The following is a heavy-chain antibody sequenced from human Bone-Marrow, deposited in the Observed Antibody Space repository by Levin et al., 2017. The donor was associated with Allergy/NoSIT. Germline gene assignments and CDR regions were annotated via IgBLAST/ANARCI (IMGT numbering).Heavy chain of an antibody. CDR1: GFTFSSNT. J-gene: IGHJ4*02. CDR2: MSYDGSNK. CDR3: ARAYSSGWSLPFDY. D-gene: IGHD6-19*01. Sequence: PGGSLRLSCAASGFTFSSNTMHWVRQAPGKGLEWVAVMSYDGSNKYYADSVKGRFTISRDNSKNTLYLQMNSLRAEDTALYYCARAYSSGWSLPFDYWGQGTLVTVSS. V-gene: IGHV3-30-3*01.